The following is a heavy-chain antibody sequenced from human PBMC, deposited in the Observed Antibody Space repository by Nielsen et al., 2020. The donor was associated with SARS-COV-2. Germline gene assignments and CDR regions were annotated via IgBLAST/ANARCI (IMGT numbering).Heavy chain of an antibody. J-gene: IGHJ4*02. Sequence: SVKVSCKASGGTFSNYGISWVRQAPGQGLEWMGGITPMFGTGNYAQKFQGRVTITADESTSTAYMEMRSLRSEDTAVYYCARDWGYETSDYYYSYWGQGTLVTVSS. CDR3: ARDWGYETSDYYYSY. CDR2: ITPMFGTG. D-gene: IGHD3-22*01. CDR1: GGTFSNYG. V-gene: IGHV1-69*13.